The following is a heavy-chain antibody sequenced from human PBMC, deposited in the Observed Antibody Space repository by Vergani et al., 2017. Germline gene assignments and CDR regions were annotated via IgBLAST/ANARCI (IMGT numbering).Heavy chain of an antibody. CDR2: ISRSSSTI. Sequence: VQLVESGGGLVQPGGSLRLSCAASRSTFSSYAMNWVRQAPGKGLEWVSYISRSSSTIYYADSVKGRFTISRDNAKNSLHLQMNNLRAEDTAVYYCARQSRDVFCTNGVCPLGYWGQGALVTVSS. D-gene: IGHD2-8*01. CDR1: RSTFSSYA. V-gene: IGHV3-48*01. CDR3: ARQSRDVFCTNGVCPLGY. J-gene: IGHJ4*02.